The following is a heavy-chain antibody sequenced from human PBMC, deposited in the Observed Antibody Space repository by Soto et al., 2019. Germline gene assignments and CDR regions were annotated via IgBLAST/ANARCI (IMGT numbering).Heavy chain of an antibody. Sequence: PGGSLRLSCAASGFTFSNAWMSWVRQAPGKGLEWVGRIKSKTDGGTTDYAAPVKGRFTISRDDSKNTLYLQMNSLKTEDTAVYYCTTGSGYCSGGSCYSPFAYWGQGTLVTVS. CDR2: IKSKTDGGTT. CDR1: GFTFSNAW. V-gene: IGHV3-15*01. D-gene: IGHD2-15*01. CDR3: TTGSGYCSGGSCYSPFAY. J-gene: IGHJ4*02.